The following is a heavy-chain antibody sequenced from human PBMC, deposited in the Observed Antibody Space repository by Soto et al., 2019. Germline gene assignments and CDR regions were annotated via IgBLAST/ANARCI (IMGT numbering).Heavy chain of an antibody. CDR1: GFTFSNFA. V-gene: IGHV3-64*02. J-gene: IGHJ4*02. CDR3: ARVRGSYFFDY. CDR2: VTGNGGST. Sequence: GGALRLPCGASGFTFSNFAFYWGLQSPGKGLEYGSAVTGNGGSTYYADSVKGRFTISRDNSKNTLYLQMGRLRPEDMAVYYCARVRGSYFFDYWGQGTLVTVSS. D-gene: IGHD3-16*01.